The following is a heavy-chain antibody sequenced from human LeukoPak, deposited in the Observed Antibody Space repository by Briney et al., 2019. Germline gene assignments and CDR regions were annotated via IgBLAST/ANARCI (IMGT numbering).Heavy chain of an antibody. CDR3: AREEYGGVYFDY. J-gene: IGHJ4*02. V-gene: IGHV3-30*03. CDR1: GFTFDTFG. CDR2: MSYDGSNE. Sequence: GGSLRLSCLASGFTFDTFGMYWARQAPGKGLEWVAVMSYDGSNEYYAESVKGRFTISRDNSKNTLYLQMSSLRAEDTAVYSCAREEYGGVYFDYWGQGTLVTVSS. D-gene: IGHD4-23*01.